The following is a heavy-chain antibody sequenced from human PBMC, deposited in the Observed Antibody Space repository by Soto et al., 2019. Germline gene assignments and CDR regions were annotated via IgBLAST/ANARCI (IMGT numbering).Heavy chain of an antibody. CDR1: GGSITSYY. J-gene: IGHJ6*03. CDR3: AGVDLYYYRDV. Sequence: SETLSLTCTVSGGSITSYYWSWIRQPPGKGLEWIGSIYYSGSTNYNPSLKSRVTISVDTSNNQFSLKLSSVAAADTAVYYCAGVDLYYYRDVWGKGTTVTVSS. CDR2: IYYSGST. V-gene: IGHV4-59*01. D-gene: IGHD3-9*01.